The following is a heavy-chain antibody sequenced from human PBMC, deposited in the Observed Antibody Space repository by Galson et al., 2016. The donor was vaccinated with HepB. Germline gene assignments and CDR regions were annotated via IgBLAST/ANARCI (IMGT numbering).Heavy chain of an antibody. CDR1: GGSIGTYDRY. J-gene: IGHJ4*02. CDR2: IHYDGAT. D-gene: IGHD3-3*01. CDR3: ARRGPGYIYDF. V-gene: IGHV4-39*01. Sequence: SETLSLTCTVSGGSIGTYDRYWTWIRQPPGAGLEWIGSIHYDGATWYKPSLKNRITISVDTSKNQFSLRLSSVTAADTAVYYCARRGPGYIYDFWGQGSLVTVSS.